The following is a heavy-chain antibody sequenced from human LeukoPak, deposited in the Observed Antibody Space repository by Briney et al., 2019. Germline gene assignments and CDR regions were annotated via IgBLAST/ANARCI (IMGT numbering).Heavy chain of an antibody. Sequence: GGSLRLSCAASGFTVSSNYMSWVRQAPGKGLEWVSIIFSSGNTYYADSVQRRFTISRDNSKNTLYLHMNNLRAEDTAVYYCARDAERIRATDGFDIWGQGTMVTVSS. CDR1: GFTVSSNY. CDR2: IFSSGNT. D-gene: IGHD3-10*01. J-gene: IGHJ3*02. V-gene: IGHV3-66*01. CDR3: ARDAERIRATDGFDI.